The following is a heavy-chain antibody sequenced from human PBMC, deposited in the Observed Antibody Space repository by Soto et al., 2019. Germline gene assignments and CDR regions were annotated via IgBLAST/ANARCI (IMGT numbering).Heavy chain of an antibody. D-gene: IGHD6-13*01. V-gene: IGHV3-30*18. J-gene: IGHJ6*02. Sequence: QVQLVESGGGVVQPGRSLRLSCAASGFTFSSYGMHWVRQAAGKGLEWVAVISYDGSNKYYADSVKGRFTISRDNSKNTLYLQMNSLRAEDTAVYYCAKVEAAAGYYYYGMDVWGQGTTVTVSS. CDR2: ISYDGSNK. CDR3: AKVEAAAGYYYYGMDV. CDR1: GFTFSSYG.